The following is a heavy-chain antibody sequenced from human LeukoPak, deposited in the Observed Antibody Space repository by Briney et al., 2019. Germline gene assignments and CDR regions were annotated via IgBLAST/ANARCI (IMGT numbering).Heavy chain of an antibody. J-gene: IGHJ4*02. CDR1: GGSVSGYY. CDR2: IYPNGNT. Sequence: SETLSLTCTVSGGSVSGYYWTWLRQPAGKTLEWIGRIYPNGNTNYNPSLKTRVTISLDTSRSQFSLRLRSVTAADTSVYYCATQAHALEYWGQGALVSVSS. CDR3: ATQAHALEY. V-gene: IGHV4-4*07.